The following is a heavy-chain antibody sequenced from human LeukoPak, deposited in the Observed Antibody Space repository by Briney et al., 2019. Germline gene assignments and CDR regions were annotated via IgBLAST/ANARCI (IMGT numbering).Heavy chain of an antibody. CDR2: IYYSGST. D-gene: IGHD5-18*01. V-gene: IGHV4-38-2*02. CDR3: ARPGVGSGRYGAFDI. Sequence: PSETLSLTCTVSGYSISSGYYWGWIRQPAGQGLEWIGYIYYSGSTNYNPSLKGRVTISVDTSKNQFSLKLSSVTAADTAVYYCARPGVGSGRYGAFDIWGQGTMVTVSS. CDR1: GYSISSGYY. J-gene: IGHJ3*02.